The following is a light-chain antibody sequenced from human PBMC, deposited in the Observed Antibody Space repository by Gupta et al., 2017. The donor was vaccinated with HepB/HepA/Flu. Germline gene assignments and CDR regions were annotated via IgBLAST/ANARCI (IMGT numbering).Light chain of an antibody. CDR2: DNN. J-gene: IGLJ3*02. CDR3: GGWYNSLSGWV. V-gene: IGLV1-51*01. CDR1: TSNIGNNY. Sequence: QSVWTQPPSVAEDPGQEVSISCSGDTSNIGNNYISWYQHYPGTAPKLLIYDNNKRPPWIPDRFSGSKYGASATLVSTGLQPGDEAAYYCGGWYNSLSGWVFGGGTKLTVL.